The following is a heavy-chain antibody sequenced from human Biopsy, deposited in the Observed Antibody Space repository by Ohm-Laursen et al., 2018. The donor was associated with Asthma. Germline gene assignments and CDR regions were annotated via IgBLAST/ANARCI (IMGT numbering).Heavy chain of an antibody. J-gene: IGHJ4*02. Sequence: SLRLSCSASGFAVSRDYMFWVRQAPGKGLEWVSVIYSGGTSHTADSARGRFTISRDYSKNTLYLQMHSLRAEDTAVYYCARGDSSNWPHYYFDYWGQGTLVTVSS. CDR2: IYSGGTS. CDR3: ARGDSSNWPHYYFDY. D-gene: IGHD3-22*01. V-gene: IGHV3-53*01. CDR1: GFAVSRDY.